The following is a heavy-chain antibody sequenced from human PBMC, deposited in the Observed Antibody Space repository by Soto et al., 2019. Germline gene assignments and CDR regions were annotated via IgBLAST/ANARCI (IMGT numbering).Heavy chain of an antibody. CDR2: INAGNGDT. J-gene: IGHJ3*02. V-gene: IGHV1-3*01. CDR1: GYTFTNYA. D-gene: IGHD3-10*01. CDR3: AREELAVSQAGNYYLGSYAFDI. Sequence: ASVKVSCKASGYTFTNYAMHWVRQAPGQGLEWMAYINAGNGDTNYLEEFQDRVTITRDTSASTVYMELSSLRSEDTAVYYCAREELAVSQAGNYYLGSYAFDIWGQGKMVTVS.